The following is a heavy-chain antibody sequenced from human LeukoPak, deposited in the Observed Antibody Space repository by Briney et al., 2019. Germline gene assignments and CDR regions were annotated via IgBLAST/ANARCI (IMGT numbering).Heavy chain of an antibody. CDR2: IDSKTGNP. CDR1: GYTFTSYS. V-gene: IGHV7-4-1*02. D-gene: IGHD3-22*01. CDR3: ARDVGYYDSSGYYLGWFDP. J-gene: IGHJ5*02. Sequence: ASVKVSCKASGYTFTSYSINWVRQAPGQGLEWMGWIDSKTGNPTYAQGFTGRFVFSLDTSVTTAYLQTSSLKAEDTAVYYYARDVGYYDSSGYYLGWFDPWGQGTLVTVSS.